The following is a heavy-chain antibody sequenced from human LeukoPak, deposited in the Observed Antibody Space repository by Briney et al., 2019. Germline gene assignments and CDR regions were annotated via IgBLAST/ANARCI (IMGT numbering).Heavy chain of an antibody. J-gene: IGHJ3*02. CDR1: GFTFSSYS. Sequence: GGSLRLSCAASGFTFSSYSMNWVRQAPGKGLEWVSSISSSSSHIYYADSVKGRFTISRDNAKNSLYLQMNSLRAEDTAVYHCARGYSNYGYTFDMWGQGTMVTVSS. V-gene: IGHV3-21*01. D-gene: IGHD4-11*01. CDR3: ARGYSNYGYTFDM. CDR2: ISSSSSHI.